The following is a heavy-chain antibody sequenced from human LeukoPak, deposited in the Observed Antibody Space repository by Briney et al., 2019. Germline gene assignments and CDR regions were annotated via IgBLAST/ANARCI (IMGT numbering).Heavy chain of an antibody. V-gene: IGHV3-11*04. CDR1: GFTFSDYY. CDR2: TSSSGSTI. Sequence: PGGSLRLSCAASGFTFSDYYMSWIRQAPGKGLEGVSYTSSSGSTIYYADSVKGRFTISRDNAKNSLYLQMNSLRAEDTAVYYCARGGDVVLLWFGIDYWGQGTLVTVSS. J-gene: IGHJ4*02. CDR3: ARGGDVVLLWFGIDY. D-gene: IGHD3-10*01.